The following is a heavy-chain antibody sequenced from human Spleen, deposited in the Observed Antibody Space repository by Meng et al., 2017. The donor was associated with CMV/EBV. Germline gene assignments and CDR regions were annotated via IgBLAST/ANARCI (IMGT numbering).Heavy chain of an antibody. V-gene: IGHV1-18*04. J-gene: IGHJ4*02. D-gene: IGHD3-22*01. CDR3: ARDRHYDTSPPSDFDY. Sequence: ASVKVSCKASGYNFTGYYMHWVRQAPGQGLEWMGWISAHTGKTKYAQKVQGRVTMTTDTSTRTAYLELRSLRSDDTAVYYCARDRHYDTSPPSDFDYWGQGTLVTVSS. CDR1: GYNFTGYY. CDR2: ISAHTGKT.